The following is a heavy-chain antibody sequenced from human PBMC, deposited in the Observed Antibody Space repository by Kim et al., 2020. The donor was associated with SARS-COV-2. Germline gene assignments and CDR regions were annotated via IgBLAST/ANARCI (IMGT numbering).Heavy chain of an antibody. J-gene: IGHJ5*02. Sequence: SETLSLTCTVSGGSISSGGYYWSWIRQHPGKGLEWIGYIYYSGSTYYNPSLKSRVTISVDTSKNQFSLKLSSVTAADTAVYYCARVEGYSRYYNWFDPWGQGTLVTVSS. V-gene: IGHV4-31*03. CDR1: GGSISSGGYY. CDR2: IYYSGST. D-gene: IGHD6-13*01. CDR3: ARVEGYSRYYNWFDP.